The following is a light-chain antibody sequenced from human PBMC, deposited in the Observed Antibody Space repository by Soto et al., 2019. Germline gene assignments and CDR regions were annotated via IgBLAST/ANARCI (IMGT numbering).Light chain of an antibody. CDR2: DAS. J-gene: IGKJ5*01. Sequence: EIVLTQSPATLSLSPGERATLSCRASQSVGGHLAWYQQKPGQAPRLLIYDASDRATGIPARFSGSGSETDFTLTISSLEPDVFAVYYCQQRNNWPPSITFGQGTRLEIK. CDR1: QSVGGH. V-gene: IGKV3-11*01. CDR3: QQRNNWPPSIT.